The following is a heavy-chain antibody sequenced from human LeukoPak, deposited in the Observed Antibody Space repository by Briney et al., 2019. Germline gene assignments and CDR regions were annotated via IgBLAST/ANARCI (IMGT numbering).Heavy chain of an antibody. CDR2: IYYSGST. D-gene: IGHD6-13*01. CDR3: ARLQQLLGLDP. Sequence: SETLSLTCTVSGGSISSGGYYWSWIRQHPGKGLEWIGYIYYSGSTYYNPSLKSRVTISVDTSKNQFSLKLSSVTAADTAVYYCARLQQLLGLDPWGQGTLVTVSS. J-gene: IGHJ5*02. CDR1: GGSISSGGYY. V-gene: IGHV4-31*03.